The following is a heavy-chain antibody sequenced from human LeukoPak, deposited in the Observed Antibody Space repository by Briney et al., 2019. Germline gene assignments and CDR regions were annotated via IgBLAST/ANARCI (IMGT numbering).Heavy chain of an antibody. V-gene: IGHV3-30*18. CDR3: AKELGTTTFLDY. J-gene: IGHJ4*02. CDR1: GFTFGSYG. Sequence: PGRSLRLSGAASGFTFGSYGMHWVRQAPGKGLEWVAVISYDGSNEYYGDSVKGRFTISRDNSKNTLYLQMNSLRGEDTAVYHCAKELGTTTFLDYWGQGTLVTVSS. D-gene: IGHD2/OR15-2a*01. CDR2: ISYDGSNE.